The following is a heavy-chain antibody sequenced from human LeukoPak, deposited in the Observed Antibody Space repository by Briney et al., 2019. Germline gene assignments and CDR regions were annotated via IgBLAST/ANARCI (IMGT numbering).Heavy chain of an antibody. Sequence: SETVSCKASGGTFSSYAISWVRQAPGQGLEWMGGIIPIFGTANYAQKFQGRVTITADESTSTVYMELSSLRSEDTAVYYCASVYKYGMDVWGQGTTVIVSS. V-gene: IGHV1-69*13. J-gene: IGHJ6*02. CDR2: IIPIFGTA. CDR1: GGTFSSYA. CDR3: ASVYKYGMDV.